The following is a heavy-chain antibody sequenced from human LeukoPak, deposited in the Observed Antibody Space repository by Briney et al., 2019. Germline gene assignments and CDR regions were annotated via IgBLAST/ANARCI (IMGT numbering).Heavy chain of an antibody. V-gene: IGHV5-51*01. CDR2: IYPGESDI. Sequence: KNGESLKISCKGSGYSFSSYWIGWVRQMPGKGLEWMGIIYPGESDIRYSPSFQGQVTISADKSISTAYLQWNSLKASDTAMYYCARHAYHEDNSGYYFAYWGQGTLVTVSS. CDR3: ARHAYHEDNSGYYFAY. CDR1: GYSFSSYW. D-gene: IGHD3-22*01. J-gene: IGHJ4*02.